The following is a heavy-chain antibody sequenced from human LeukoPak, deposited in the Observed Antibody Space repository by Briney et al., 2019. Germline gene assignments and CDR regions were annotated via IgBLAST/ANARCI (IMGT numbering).Heavy chain of an antibody. Sequence: GGSLRLSCAASGFTLSNSWIHWVRQAPGKGLVWVSRINSDGSTTTYADSVKGRFTISRDNSKNTLSLQMSSLRVEDTAIYYCARRGGSRGWGAFDIWGQGTIVTVSS. D-gene: IGHD6-19*01. V-gene: IGHV3-74*01. CDR3: ARRGGSRGWGAFDI. CDR1: GFTLSNSW. J-gene: IGHJ3*02. CDR2: INSDGSTT.